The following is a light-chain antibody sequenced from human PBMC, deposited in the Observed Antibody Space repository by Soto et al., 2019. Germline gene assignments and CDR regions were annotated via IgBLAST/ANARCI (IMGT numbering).Light chain of an antibody. CDR2: EVS. CDR1: SSDVGGYNY. J-gene: IGLJ3*02. V-gene: IGLV2-14*01. CDR3: SSYTSINTWV. Sequence: QSALTQPASVSGSPGQSITLSCTGTSSDVGGYNYVSWYQQYPGKAPKLMIYEVSNRPAGVSNRFSGSKSGNTASLTISGLQAEDEADYYCSSYTSINTWVFGGGTKVTVL.